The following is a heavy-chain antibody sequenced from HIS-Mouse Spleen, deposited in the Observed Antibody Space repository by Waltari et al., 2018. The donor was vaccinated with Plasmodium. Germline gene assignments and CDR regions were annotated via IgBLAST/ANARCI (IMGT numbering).Heavy chain of an antibody. CDR2: IWYDGSNK. D-gene: IGHD4-4*01. J-gene: IGHJ4*02. Sequence: QVQLVESGGGVVQPGRSLRLSCAASGFTFSSYGMHWVRQAPGKGLEWVAVIWYDGSNKDYADSVKGRFTISRDNSKNTLYLQMNSLRAEDTAVYYCAKDHSNYPDYFDYWGQGTLVTVSS. CDR1: GFTFSSYG. CDR3: AKDHSNYPDYFDY. V-gene: IGHV3-33*06.